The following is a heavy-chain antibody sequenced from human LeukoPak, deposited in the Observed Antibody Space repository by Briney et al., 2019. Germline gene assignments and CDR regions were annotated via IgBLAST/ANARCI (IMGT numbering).Heavy chain of an antibody. CDR3: ARGQLYYDSSGYAFDI. CDR2: IYYSGST. CDR1: GGSISIYY. D-gene: IGHD3-22*01. V-gene: IGHV4-59*12. Sequence: SETLSLTCTVSGGSISIYYWSWIRQPPGKGLEWIGYIYYSGSTNYNPSLKSRVTISVDTSKNQFSLKLSSVTAADTAVYYCARGQLYYDSSGYAFDIWGQGTMVTVSS. J-gene: IGHJ3*02.